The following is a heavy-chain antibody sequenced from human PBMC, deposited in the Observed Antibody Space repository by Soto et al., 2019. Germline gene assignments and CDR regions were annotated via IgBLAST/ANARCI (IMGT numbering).Heavy chain of an antibody. CDR2: ISGSAAST. CDR3: ARGTGRYCSGGRCYLDDTFDY. V-gene: IGHV3-23*01. D-gene: IGHD2-15*01. Sequence: EVHLLESGGDLVQPGGSLRLSCAASGFTFSNYAMSWVRQAPGKGLDWVSGISGSAASTFYADSVKGRFTISRDNSKNTLYMQMNSLRAEDTAVYYCARGTGRYCSGGRCYLDDTFDYWGQGTLVTVSS. CDR1: GFTFSNYA. J-gene: IGHJ4*02.